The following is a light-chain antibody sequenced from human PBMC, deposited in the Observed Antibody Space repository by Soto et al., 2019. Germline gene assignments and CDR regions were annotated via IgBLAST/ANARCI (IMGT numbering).Light chain of an antibody. J-gene: IGKJ1*01. V-gene: IGKV3-11*01. CDR2: DAS. CDR1: QSVSSY. Sequence: VVLTQSPSTLSLSPGESATLSCRASQSVSSYLAWYQQKPGQGPRLLIYDASNRATGVSARFSGSGSGTDFTLTISSLETEDFAVYYCHQRSSWPRGSFGQGTKVDIK. CDR3: HQRSSWPRGS.